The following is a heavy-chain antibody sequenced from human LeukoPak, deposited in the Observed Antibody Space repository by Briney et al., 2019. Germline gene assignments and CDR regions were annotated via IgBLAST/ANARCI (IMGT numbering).Heavy chain of an antibody. CDR2: ISGSGGST. Sequence: PGGSLRLSCAASGFTFSSYAMSWVRQAPGKGLEWVSAISGSGGSTYYADSVKGRFTISRDNSKNTLYLQMNSLRAEHTAVYYCAKSPKGRGSYPNWFDPWGQGTLVTVSS. CDR3: AKSPKGRGSYPNWFDP. V-gene: IGHV3-23*01. J-gene: IGHJ5*02. CDR1: GFTFSSYA. D-gene: IGHD1-26*01.